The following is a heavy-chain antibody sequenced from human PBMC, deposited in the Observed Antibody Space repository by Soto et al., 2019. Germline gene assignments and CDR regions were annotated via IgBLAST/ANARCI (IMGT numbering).Heavy chain of an antibody. V-gene: IGHV1-69*01. CDR3: ARGYCSSTSCYAPYNWFDP. CDR1: GGTFSSYA. Sequence: QVQLVQSGAEVKKPGSSVKVSCKASGGTFSSYAISWVRQAPGQGLEWMGGIIPIFGTANYAQKFQGRVTITADESTNTAYMELSSLRSEDTAVYYCARGYCSSTSCYAPYNWFDPWGQGTLVTVSS. CDR2: IIPIFGTA. J-gene: IGHJ5*02. D-gene: IGHD2-2*01.